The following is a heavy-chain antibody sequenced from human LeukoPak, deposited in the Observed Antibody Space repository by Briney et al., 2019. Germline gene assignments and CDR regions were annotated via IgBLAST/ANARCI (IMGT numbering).Heavy chain of an antibody. V-gene: IGHV1-69*04. D-gene: IGHD2-2*01. J-gene: IGHJ4*02. CDR3: ARVNGKSGSTIYYFDY. Sequence: WASVKVSCKASGGTFSRYAISWVRQAPGQGLEWMVRIIPMLGIANYAQKFQGRVTITADKSTSTAYMELSSLRSEDTAVYYCARVNGKSGSTIYYFDYWGQGTLVTVSS. CDR2: IIPMLGIA. CDR1: GGTFSRYA.